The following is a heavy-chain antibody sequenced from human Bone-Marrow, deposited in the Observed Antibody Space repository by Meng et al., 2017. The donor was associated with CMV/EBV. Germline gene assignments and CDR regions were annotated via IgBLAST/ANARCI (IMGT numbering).Heavy chain of an antibody. CDR1: GGSISSSSYY. Sequence: SETLSLTCTVSGGSISSSSYYWGWIRQPPGKGLEWIGYIYYSGSTNYNPSLKSRVTISVDTSKNQFSLKLSSVTAADTAVYYCAREGGYCSSTSCYYYYGMDVWGQGTTVTVSS. V-gene: IGHV4-61*01. J-gene: IGHJ6*02. CDR3: AREGGYCSSTSCYYYYGMDV. D-gene: IGHD2-2*01. CDR2: IYYSGST.